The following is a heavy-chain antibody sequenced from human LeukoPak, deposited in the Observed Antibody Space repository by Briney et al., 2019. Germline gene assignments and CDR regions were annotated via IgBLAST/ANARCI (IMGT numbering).Heavy chain of an antibody. CDR3: ARDLERYYDLEGRSGY. J-gene: IGHJ4*02. Sequence: ASVKDSCKASGYTFTSYGISWVRQAPGQGLEWMGRISAHNGNANYAQKFQGRVTMTTDTLATTAYMELRSLRSDDTAVYYCARDLERYYDLEGRSGYWGQGTLVTVSS. CDR2: ISAHNGNA. CDR1: GYTFTSYG. D-gene: IGHD3-3*01. V-gene: IGHV1-18*01.